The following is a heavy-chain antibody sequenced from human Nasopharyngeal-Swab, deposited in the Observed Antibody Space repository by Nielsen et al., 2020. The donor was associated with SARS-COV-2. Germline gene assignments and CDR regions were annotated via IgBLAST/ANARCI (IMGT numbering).Heavy chain of an antibody. Sequence: SVQVSCKASGGTFSSYAISWVRQAPGQGLEWMGGIIPIFGTANYAQKFQGRVTITADESTSTAYMELSSLRSEDTAVYYCARHYDSSGYYNYFDYWGQGTLVTVSS. CDR3: ARHYDSSGYYNYFDY. CDR1: GGTFSSYA. V-gene: IGHV1-69*13. J-gene: IGHJ4*02. D-gene: IGHD3-22*01. CDR2: IIPIFGTA.